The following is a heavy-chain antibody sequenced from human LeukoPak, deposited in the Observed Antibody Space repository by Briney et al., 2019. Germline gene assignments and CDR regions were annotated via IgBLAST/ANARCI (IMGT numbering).Heavy chain of an antibody. J-gene: IGHJ4*02. CDR3: ARGARGYDVFDY. CDR1: GFTFSSYG. Sequence: GGSLRLSCAASGFTFSSYGMHWVRQAPGKGLEWVAFIYYDGTNKNYADSVKGRFTVSRDNSKNTLSLQMNSLRAEDTAVYYCARGARGYDVFDYWGQGTLVTVSS. CDR2: IYYDGTNK. D-gene: IGHD5-12*01. V-gene: IGHV3-33*01.